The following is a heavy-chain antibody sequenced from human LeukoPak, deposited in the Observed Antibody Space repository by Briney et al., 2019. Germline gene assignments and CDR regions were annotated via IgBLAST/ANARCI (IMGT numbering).Heavy chain of an antibody. CDR3: ARDLGTGTTV. CDR2: TSTEGTST. J-gene: IGHJ4*02. CDR1: GFTFSSYW. D-gene: IGHD1-1*01. Sequence: GRSLRLSCAASGFTFSSYWMHWVRQAPGKGLVWVSRTSTEGTSTYYADSVKGRFTVSRDNAKNTLYLQMNSLRAEDTAVYYCARDLGTGTTVWGQGTLVTVSS. V-gene: IGHV3-74*01.